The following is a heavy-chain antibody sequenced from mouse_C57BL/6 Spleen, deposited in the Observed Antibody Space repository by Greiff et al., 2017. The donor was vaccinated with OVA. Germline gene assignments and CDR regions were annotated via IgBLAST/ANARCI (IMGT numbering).Heavy chain of an antibody. CDR2: IYPGDGDT. D-gene: IGHD1-1*01. CDR3: ARCEGSNYAMDY. J-gene: IGHJ4*01. Sequence: QVQLQQSGAELVKPGASVKLSCKASGYAFSSYWMNWVKQRPGKGLEWIGQIYPGDGDTNYNGKFKGKATLTADKSSSTAYMQLSSLTSEDSAVYFCARCEGSNYAMDYWGQGTSVTVSS. V-gene: IGHV1-80*01. CDR1: GYAFSSYW.